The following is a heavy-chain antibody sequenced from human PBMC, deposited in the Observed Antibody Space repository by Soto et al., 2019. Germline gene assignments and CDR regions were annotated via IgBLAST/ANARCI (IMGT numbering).Heavy chain of an antibody. J-gene: IGHJ4*02. CDR2: INPNSGGT. D-gene: IGHD3-22*01. Sequence: ASVKVSCKASGYTFTGYYMHWVRQAPGQGLEWMGWINPNSGGTNYAQKFQGWVTMTRDTSISTAYMELSRLRSDDTAVYYCARGYYYDSSGYYQSDYWGQGTLVTVSS. V-gene: IGHV1-2*04. CDR3: ARGYYYDSSGYYQSDY. CDR1: GYTFTGYY.